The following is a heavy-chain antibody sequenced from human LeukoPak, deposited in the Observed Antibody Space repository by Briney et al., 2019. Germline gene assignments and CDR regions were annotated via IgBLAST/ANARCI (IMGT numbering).Heavy chain of an antibody. CDR2: MNPNSGGT. CDR3: ARSVRVSTSSLGWFDP. D-gene: IGHD7-27*01. J-gene: IGHJ5*02. Sequence: GASVKVSCKASGYTFTDYYIHWLRQAPGQGLEWMGWMNPNSGGTKFAQKFQGRVTMTRDTSISTAYMDLSSLKSDDTAVYYCARSVRVSTSSLGWFDPWGQGTLVTVSS. V-gene: IGHV1-2*02. CDR1: GYTFTDYY.